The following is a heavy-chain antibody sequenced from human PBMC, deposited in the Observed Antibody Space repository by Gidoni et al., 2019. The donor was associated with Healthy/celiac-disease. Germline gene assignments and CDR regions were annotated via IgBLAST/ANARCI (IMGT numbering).Heavy chain of an antibody. CDR1: GCSIRSYY. Sequence: QVQLQESGPGLVKPSETLSLTCTVPGCSIRSYYWSWIRQPPGKGLEWIGYIYYSGSTNYNPSLKSRVTISVDTSKNQFSLKLSSVTAADTAVYYCARDGGFSSGLHHAFDIWGQGTMVTVSS. D-gene: IGHD6-19*01. V-gene: IGHV4-59*01. CDR2: IYYSGST. J-gene: IGHJ3*02. CDR3: ARDGGFSSGLHHAFDI.